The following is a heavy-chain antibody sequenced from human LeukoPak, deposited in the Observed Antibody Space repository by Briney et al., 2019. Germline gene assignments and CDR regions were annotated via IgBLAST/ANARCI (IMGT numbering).Heavy chain of an antibody. CDR2: ISYDGSNK. D-gene: IGHD1-26*01. CDR1: GFTFSSYG. CDR3: AKAWELSYYYGMDV. J-gene: IGHJ6*02. Sequence: GGSLRLSCAASGFTFSSYGMHWVRQAPGKGVEWVAVISYDGSNKYYADSVKGRFTISRDNPKNTLYLQMNSLRAEDTAVYYCAKAWELSYYYGMDVWGQGTTVTVSS. V-gene: IGHV3-30*18.